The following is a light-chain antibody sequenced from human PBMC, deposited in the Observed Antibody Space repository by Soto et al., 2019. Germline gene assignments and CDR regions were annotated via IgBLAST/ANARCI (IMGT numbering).Light chain of an antibody. Sequence: EIVLTQSPGTLSLSPGERVTLSCRSSRTVTTNNVACYQQTPGQVPRPLIYAASSRASGVPDRFSGSGSGTDFSLTISRLEPEDFAVYCCQQYGSLPPTFGQGTKVEVK. J-gene: IGKJ1*01. V-gene: IGKV3-20*01. CDR1: RTVTTNN. CDR2: AAS. CDR3: QQYGSLPPT.